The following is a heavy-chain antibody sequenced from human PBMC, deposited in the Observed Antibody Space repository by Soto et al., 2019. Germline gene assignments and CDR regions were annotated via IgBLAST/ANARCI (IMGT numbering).Heavy chain of an antibody. CDR1: GGSISSSSYY. CDR3: ARLPLAAAGIFDP. Sequence: SETLSLTYTVSGGSISSSSYYWGWIRQPPGKGLEWIGSIYYSGSTYYNPSLKSRVTISVDTSKNQFSLKLSSVTAADTAVYYCARLPLAAAGIFDPWGQGTLVPVSS. V-gene: IGHV4-39*01. D-gene: IGHD6-13*01. J-gene: IGHJ5*02. CDR2: IYYSGST.